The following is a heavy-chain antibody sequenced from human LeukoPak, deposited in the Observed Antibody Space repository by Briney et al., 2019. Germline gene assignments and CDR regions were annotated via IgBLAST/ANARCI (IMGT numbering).Heavy chain of an antibody. CDR1: GLSFSRYY. V-gene: IGHV4-34*01. Sequence: PSETLSLTCAVYGLSFSRYYWSWIRQPPGKGLEWIGETNHSGSTNYNPSLKSRVTISVNTSKNQYSLKLSSVTAADTAVYYCARGRWEPRRVLDYWGQGALVTVSS. CDR3: ARGRWEPRRVLDY. CDR2: TNHSGST. D-gene: IGHD1-26*01. J-gene: IGHJ4*02.